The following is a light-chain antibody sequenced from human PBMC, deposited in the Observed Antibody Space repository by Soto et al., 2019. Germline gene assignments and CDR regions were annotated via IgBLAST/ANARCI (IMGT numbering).Light chain of an antibody. Sequence: EIVLTQSPHTLSLSPGERASLSCRTSQTISSSYFAWYQQKPGQSPRLLVYAASIRAPGIPDRFSGSGSGADFTLTISRLEPADFAVYYCQHYDGSLTFGGGPVWRSN. CDR3: QHYDGSLT. CDR1: QTISSSY. CDR2: AAS. V-gene: IGKV3-20*01. J-gene: IGKJ4*01.